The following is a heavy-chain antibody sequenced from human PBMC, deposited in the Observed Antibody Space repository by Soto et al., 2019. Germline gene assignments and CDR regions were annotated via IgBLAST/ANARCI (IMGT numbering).Heavy chain of an antibody. V-gene: IGHV3-48*02. J-gene: IGHJ6*02. D-gene: IGHD3-10*01. CDR2: ISRSSTGI. Sequence: EVQLVESGGGLVQPGGSLRLSCAASGFTFSLYSMSWVRQAPGKGLEWVSYISRSSTGIHYADSVKGRFTISRDDATNSMDLQMNSLRDGDTAVYYCARAVTWGLDVWGQGNTVSISS. CDR3: ARAVTWGLDV. CDR1: GFTFSLYS.